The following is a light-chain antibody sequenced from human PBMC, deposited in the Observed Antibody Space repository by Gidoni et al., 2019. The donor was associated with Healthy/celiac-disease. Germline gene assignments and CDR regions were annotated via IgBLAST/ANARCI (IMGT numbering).Light chain of an antibody. CDR2: AAS. Sequence: DIQRTQSPSSLSASVGDRVTITCRASQSISSYLNWYQQKQGKAPKLLIYAASSLQSGVPSRFSGSGSGTDFTLTISSLQPEDFATYYCQQSYSTPGTFXQXTKVEIK. J-gene: IGKJ1*01. CDR3: QQSYSTPGT. CDR1: QSISSY. V-gene: IGKV1-39*01.